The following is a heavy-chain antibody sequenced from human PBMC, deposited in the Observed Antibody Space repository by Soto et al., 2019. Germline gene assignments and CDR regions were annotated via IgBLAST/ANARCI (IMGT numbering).Heavy chain of an antibody. V-gene: IGHV4-39*01. CDR3: ARQSSGWYNWFDP. Sequence: QLQLQESGPGLVKPSETLSLTCSVSGGSISSSSYYWGWIRQPPGKGLEWIGSIYYSGSIYYNPSLTSRVTLSVDTSKDQFALKLSSLTAAETAVYYCARQSSGWYNWFDPWGQGPLVTVSP. CDR1: GGSISSSSYY. J-gene: IGHJ5*02. CDR2: IYYSGSI. D-gene: IGHD6-19*01.